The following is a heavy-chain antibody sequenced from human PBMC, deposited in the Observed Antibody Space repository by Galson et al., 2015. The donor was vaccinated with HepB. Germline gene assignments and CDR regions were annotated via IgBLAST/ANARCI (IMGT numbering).Heavy chain of an antibody. J-gene: IGHJ4*02. D-gene: IGHD3-16*02. V-gene: IGHV4-61*01. CDR1: GGSVSSGSYY. CDR2: IYYSGST. CDR3: ARGARHYDYIWGSYRRHFDY. Sequence: TLSLTCTVSGGSVSSGSYYWSWIRQPPGKGLEWIGYIYYSGSTNYNPSLKSRVTISVDTSKNQFSLKLSSVTAADTAVYYCARGARHYDYIWGSYRRHFDYWGPGTLVTVSS.